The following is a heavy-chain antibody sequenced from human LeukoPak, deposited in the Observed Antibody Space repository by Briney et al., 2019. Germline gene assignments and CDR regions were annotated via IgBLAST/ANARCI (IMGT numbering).Heavy chain of an antibody. J-gene: IGHJ4*02. CDR2: ISSGSGGST. D-gene: IGHD3-10*01. V-gene: IGHV3-23*01. Sequence: GGSLRLSCVGSGFSFSTYTMNWVRQAPGKGLEWISFISSGSGGSTYYADSVKGRFTISRDNSKNTLYLQMNSPRAEDTAVYFCVTQRGYWGQGTLVTVSS. CDR1: GFSFSTYT. CDR3: VTQRGY.